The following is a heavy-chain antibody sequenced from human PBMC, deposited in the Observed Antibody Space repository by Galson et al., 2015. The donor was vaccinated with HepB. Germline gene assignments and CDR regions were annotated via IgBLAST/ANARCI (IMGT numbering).Heavy chain of an antibody. D-gene: IGHD3-22*01. V-gene: IGHV1-2*06. CDR1: GYTFTDNS. CDR3: ARGFQSPTYYFQTTGYHYFDS. J-gene: IGHJ4*02. Sequence: SVKVSCKANGYTFTDNSIHWVRQAPGQGPEWMGRIIPNSGGTNLAQQFQGRVTMTTDTSMSTVYMELSGLASDDTAVYYCARGFQSPTYYFQTTGYHYFDSWGQGALVTVSS. CDR2: IIPNSGGT.